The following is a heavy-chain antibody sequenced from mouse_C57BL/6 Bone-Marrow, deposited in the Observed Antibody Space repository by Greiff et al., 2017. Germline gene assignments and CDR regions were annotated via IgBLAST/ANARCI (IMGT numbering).Heavy chain of an antibody. J-gene: IGHJ2*01. D-gene: IGHD2-4*01. CDR1: GYTFTSYY. CDR2: INPSNGGT. V-gene: IGHV1S81*02. Sequence: QVQLQQSGAELVKPGASVKLSCKASGYTFTSYYIYWVKQRPGQGLEWIGEINPSNGGTNFNEKFKSKATLTVDKSSSTAYMQLSSLTSEDSAVYYWTRRDDYDGDFDYWGQGTTLTVSS. CDR3: TRRDDYDGDFDY.